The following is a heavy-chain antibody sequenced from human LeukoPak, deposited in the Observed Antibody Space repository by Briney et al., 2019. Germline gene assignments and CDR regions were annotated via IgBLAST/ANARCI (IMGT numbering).Heavy chain of an antibody. CDR2: IGPTGTDR. CDR3: ATETIGCHY. CDR1: GFTFSSCG. D-gene: IGHD6-19*01. J-gene: IGHJ4*02. Sequence: GGSLRLSCAASGFTFSSCGFNWVRQAPGKGLEWVSSIGPTGTDRYYADSVRGRFTISRDNAKNSMYLQMDSLRDEDTAVYYCATETIGCHYWGQGTLLTVSS. V-gene: IGHV3-21*01.